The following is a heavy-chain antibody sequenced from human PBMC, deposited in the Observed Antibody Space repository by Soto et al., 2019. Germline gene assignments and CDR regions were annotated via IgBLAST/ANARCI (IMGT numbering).Heavy chain of an antibody. CDR1: GGSISSYY. V-gene: IGHV4-59*01. Sequence: PSETLSLTCTVSGGSISSYYWGWIRQPPGKGLEWIGYIYYSGSTNYNPSLKSRVTISVDTSKNQFSLKLSSVTAADTAVYYCARVYAYYDILNGSLYYYGMDVWGQGTTVTVSS. D-gene: IGHD3-9*01. CDR2: IYYSGST. CDR3: ARVYAYYDILNGSLYYYGMDV. J-gene: IGHJ6*02.